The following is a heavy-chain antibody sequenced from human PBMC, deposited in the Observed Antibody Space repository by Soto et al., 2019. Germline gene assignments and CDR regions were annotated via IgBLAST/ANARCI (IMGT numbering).Heavy chain of an antibody. CDR3: AKDGRLGELSSRPYYFDY. Sequence: QVQLVESGGGVVQPGRSLRLSCAASGFTFSSYGMHWVRQAPGKGLEWVAVISYDGSNKYYADSVKGRFTISRDNSKNTLYLQMNSLRAEDTAVYYCAKDGRLGELSSRPYYFDYWGQGALVTVSS. J-gene: IGHJ4*02. D-gene: IGHD3-16*02. CDR2: ISYDGSNK. V-gene: IGHV3-30*18. CDR1: GFTFSSYG.